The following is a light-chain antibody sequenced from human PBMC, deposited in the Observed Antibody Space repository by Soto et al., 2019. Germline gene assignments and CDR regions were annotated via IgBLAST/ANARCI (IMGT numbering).Light chain of an antibody. J-gene: IGKJ2*01. CDR2: AAS. Sequence: DIQMTQSPSSLSASVGDRVTITCRASQSISSYLNWYQQKPEKAPKLLIYAASSLQSGVPSRFSGSGSGTDFTLTISSLQPEDFATYYCQQSYSTPFFGQGTKLEIK. V-gene: IGKV1-39*01. CDR1: QSISSY. CDR3: QQSYSTPF.